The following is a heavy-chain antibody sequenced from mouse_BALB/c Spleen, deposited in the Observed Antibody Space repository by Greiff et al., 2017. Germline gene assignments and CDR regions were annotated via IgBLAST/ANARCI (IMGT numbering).Heavy chain of an antibody. CDR2: ISSGSSTI. CDR3: ARVSGPGFAY. Sequence: EVQRVESGGGLVQPGGSRKLSCAASGFTFSSFGMHWVRQAPEKGLEWVAYISSGSSTIYYADTVKGRFTISRDNPKNTLFLQMTSLRSEDTAMYYCARVSGPGFAYWGQGTLVTVSA. V-gene: IGHV5-17*02. CDR1: GFTFSSFG. J-gene: IGHJ3*01.